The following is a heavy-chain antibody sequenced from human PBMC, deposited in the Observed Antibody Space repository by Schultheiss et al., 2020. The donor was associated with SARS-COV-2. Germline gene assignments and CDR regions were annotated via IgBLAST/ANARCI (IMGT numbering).Heavy chain of an antibody. CDR1: GYSFTRFW. J-gene: IGHJ5*01. Sequence: GGSLRLSCKGSGYSFTRFWIGWVRQMPGKGLEWMGIIYPGDSETRYSPSFQGQVTISLDKSISTAYLQWSSLKASDTAMYYCARRPYCGADCHAGVYCLDSWGQGTLVTVSS. CDR3: ARRPYCGADCHAGVYCLDS. D-gene: IGHD2-21*02. V-gene: IGHV5-51*01. CDR2: IYPGDSET.